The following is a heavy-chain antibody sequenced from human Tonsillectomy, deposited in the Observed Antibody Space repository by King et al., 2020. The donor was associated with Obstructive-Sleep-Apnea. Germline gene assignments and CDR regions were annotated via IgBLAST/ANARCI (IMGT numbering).Heavy chain of an antibody. V-gene: IGHV1-18*01. J-gene: IGHJ4*02. CDR2: ISASNGNT. CDR1: GYTFTSYG. D-gene: IGHD3-9*01. Sequence: QVQLVESGADVKNPGASVKVSCRASGYTFTSYGISWVRQAPGQGLEWMGWISASNGNTNYAQRLQGRVTMTTDTSTSTAYMELRSLRSDDTAVYYCARGGYDILTGYYAGRDVDFDYWGQGTLVTVSS. CDR3: ARGGYDILTGYYAGRDVDFDY.